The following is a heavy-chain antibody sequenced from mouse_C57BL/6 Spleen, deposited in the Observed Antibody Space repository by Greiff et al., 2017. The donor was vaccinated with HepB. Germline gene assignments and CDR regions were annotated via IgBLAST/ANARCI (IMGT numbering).Heavy chain of an antibody. V-gene: IGHV1-22*01. D-gene: IGHD1-1*01. Sequence: EVHLVESGPELVKPGASVKMSCKASGYTFTDYNMHWVKQSHGKSLEWIGYINPNNGGTSYNQKFKGKATLTVNKSSSTAYMELRSLTSEDSAVYYCAGPLITTVVARDYWGQGTTLTVSS. J-gene: IGHJ2*01. CDR2: INPNNGGT. CDR1: GYTFTDYN. CDR3: AGPLITTVVARDY.